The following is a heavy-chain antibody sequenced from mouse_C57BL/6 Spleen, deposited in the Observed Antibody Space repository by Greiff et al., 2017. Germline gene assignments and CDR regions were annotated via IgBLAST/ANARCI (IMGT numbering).Heavy chain of an antibody. V-gene: IGHV8-12*01. J-gene: IGHJ4*01. D-gene: IGHD1-1*01. CDR3: ARRGYYGEVSYAMDY. CDR2: TYWDDDK. Sequence: QVPLQVCGPGILQSSQTLSLTCTFSGFSLTTSGMGVSWLRPPPGQGLKWLTHTYWDDDKRYNPSLKSRLTISKATSRNQVFLKITSVDTADAATYYCARRGYYGEVSYAMDYWGQGTSVTVSA. CDR1: GFSLTTSGMG.